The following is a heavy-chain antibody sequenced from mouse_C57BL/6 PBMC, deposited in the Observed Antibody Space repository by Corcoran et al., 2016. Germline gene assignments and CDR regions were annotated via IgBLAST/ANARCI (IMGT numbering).Heavy chain of an antibody. D-gene: IGHD4-1*02. J-gene: IGHJ1*03. Sequence: EVHLQQSVAELVGLGASGKLSCTASVFNIKNTYRHWVKQRPEQGLEWIGRIDPANGNTKYAPKFQGKATITADTSPNTAYLQLSSLTSEDTAIYYCASPTGIWYFDVWGTGTTVTVSS. CDR2: IDPANGNT. CDR1: VFNIKNTY. CDR3: ASPTGIWYFDV. V-gene: IGHV14-3*01.